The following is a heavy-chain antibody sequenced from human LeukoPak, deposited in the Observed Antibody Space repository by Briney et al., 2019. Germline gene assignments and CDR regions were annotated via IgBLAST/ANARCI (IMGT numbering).Heavy chain of an antibody. J-gene: IGHJ4*02. D-gene: IGHD3-22*01. CDR2: ISAYNGNT. CDR3: ARGEMYYYDSSGYYYFDY. CDR1: GYTFTSYG. Sequence: ASVKVSCKASGYTFTSYGISWVRQAPGQGLEWMGWISAYNGNTNYAQKLQGRVTMTTDTSTSTAYMELRSLRSDDTAVYYCARGEMYYYDSSGYYYFDYWGQGTLVTVSS. V-gene: IGHV1-18*01.